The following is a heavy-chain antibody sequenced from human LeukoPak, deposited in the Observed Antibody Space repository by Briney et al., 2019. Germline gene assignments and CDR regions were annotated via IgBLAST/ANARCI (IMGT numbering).Heavy chain of an antibody. CDR1: GYSFTSYW. Sequence: GESLKISCKGSGYSFTSYWIGWVRQMPGKGLEWMGISYPGESDTRYSPSFQGQVTISADKSISPAYLQWSSLKASETAMYYCAGQAFYYGSGSYAADYWGQGTLVTVSS. J-gene: IGHJ4*02. V-gene: IGHV5-51*01. D-gene: IGHD3-10*01. CDR2: SYPGESDT. CDR3: AGQAFYYGSGSYAADY.